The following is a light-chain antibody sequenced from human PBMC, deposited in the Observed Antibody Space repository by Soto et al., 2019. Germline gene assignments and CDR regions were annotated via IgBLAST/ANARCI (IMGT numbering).Light chain of an antibody. V-gene: IGKV1-5*01. CDR1: QSISRW. J-gene: IGKJ1*01. Sequence: EIDMTQTPTTLSASVGYRFTITCRASQSISRWLAWYQQKSGKAPKLLIYHASTLESGVPSRFRGRGSGTQFTLTISSLQPDDFETYYCQRYNTFSGTFGPGTKVDI. CDR3: QRYNTFSGT. CDR2: HAS.